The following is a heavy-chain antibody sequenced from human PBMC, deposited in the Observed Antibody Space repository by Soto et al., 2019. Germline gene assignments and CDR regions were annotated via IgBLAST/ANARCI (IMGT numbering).Heavy chain of an antibody. D-gene: IGHD3-16*01. CDR1: GIRLSESY. CDR3: ARRRAFGEVEAFDD. V-gene: IGHV3-11*05. J-gene: IGHJ3*01. Sequence: QVQLVESGGGLVKPGGTLRLSCAGSGIRLSESYINWIRLTPEKGLAWISYIGDSYRHYAASVRGRFTISRENVQNSVSLEMTNLRVDDTAIYYCARRRAFGEVEAFDDWGPGTLVTVSS. CDR2: IGDSYR.